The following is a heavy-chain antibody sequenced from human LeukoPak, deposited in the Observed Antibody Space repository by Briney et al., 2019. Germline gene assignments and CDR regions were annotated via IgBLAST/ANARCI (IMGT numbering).Heavy chain of an antibody. CDR3: AGKQGSGSLRPLDY. J-gene: IGHJ4*02. CDR2: IYSGGHI. CDR1: GFTVSSNY. D-gene: IGHD3-10*01. Sequence: GGSLRLSCAASGFTVSSNYMSWVRQTPGKGLEWVSGIYSGGHIYYADSVKGRFTISRDNSKNTLYLQMNSLRAEDTAVYYCAGKQGSGSLRPLDYWGQGTLVTVSS. V-gene: IGHV3-53*01.